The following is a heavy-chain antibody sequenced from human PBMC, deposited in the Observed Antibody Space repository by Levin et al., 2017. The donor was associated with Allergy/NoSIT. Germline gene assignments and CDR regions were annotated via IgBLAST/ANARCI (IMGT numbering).Heavy chain of an antibody. J-gene: IGHJ4*01. D-gene: IGHD6-13*01. CDR1: GYSFNSYW. CDR3: ARLRYSSSWSDY. Sequence: VASVKVSCKGSGYSFNSYWIAWVRQMPGKGLEWMGVVYPADSDSRYSPSFQGQVTISADKSVSAAYLQLSSLKASDTAIYYCARLRYSSSWSDYWGQGTLVTVSS. CDR2: VYPADSDS. V-gene: IGHV5-51*01.